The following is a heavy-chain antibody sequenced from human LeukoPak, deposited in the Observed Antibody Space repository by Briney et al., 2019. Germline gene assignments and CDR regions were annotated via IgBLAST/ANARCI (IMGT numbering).Heavy chain of an antibody. D-gene: IGHD5-18*01. CDR3: ALHREDTGRGY. Sequence: PSETLSLTCTISGGSISSYYWSWIRQPPGEGLEWIGYIYYSGSTNYNPSLKSRVTISVDTSKNQFSQKLSSVTAADTAVYYCALHREDTGRGYWGQGTLVTVSS. CDR1: GGSISSYY. J-gene: IGHJ4*02. V-gene: IGHV4-59*01. CDR2: IYYSGST.